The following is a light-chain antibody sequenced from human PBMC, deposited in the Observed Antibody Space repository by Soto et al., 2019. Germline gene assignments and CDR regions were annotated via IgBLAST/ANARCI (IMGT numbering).Light chain of an antibody. V-gene: IGKV1-5*01. CDR1: QSISTR. Sequence: NRVKQSPSTLSSYEGDRVSITCRASQSISTRLAWYQQKPGKAPKLLIFDASSLESRVSSRFSGRGSGTQFTLTISSLQPDDFATYYCQHYSTYPCTFGQGTIVDIK. CDR2: DAS. CDR3: QHYSTYPCT. J-gene: IGKJ1*01.